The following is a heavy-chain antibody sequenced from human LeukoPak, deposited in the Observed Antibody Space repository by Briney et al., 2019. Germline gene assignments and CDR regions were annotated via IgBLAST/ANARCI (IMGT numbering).Heavy chain of an antibody. Sequence: SETLSLTCTVSGHSISSSSYYWGWIRQPPGKGLEWIGSIYYSVSTYYNPSLKSRVTISVDTSKNQFSLKLSSVTAADTAVYYCARLHYGGSYFDYWGQGTLVTVSS. J-gene: IGHJ4*02. CDR1: GHSISSSSYY. CDR2: IYYSVST. V-gene: IGHV4-39*01. CDR3: ARLHYGGSYFDY. D-gene: IGHD4-23*01.